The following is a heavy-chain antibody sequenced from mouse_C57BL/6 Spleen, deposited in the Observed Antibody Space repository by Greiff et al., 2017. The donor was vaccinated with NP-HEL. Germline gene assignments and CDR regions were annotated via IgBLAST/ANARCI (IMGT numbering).Heavy chain of an antibody. J-gene: IGHJ1*03. CDR2: IYPGDGDT. CDR1: GYAFSSYW. V-gene: IGHV1-80*01. Sequence: VHLVESGAELVKPGASVKISCKASGYAFSSYWMNWVKQRPGKGLEWIGQIYPGDGDTNYNGKFKGKATLTADKSSSTAYMQLSSLTSEDSAVYFCARDYYGLWYFDVWGTGTTVTVSS. CDR3: ARDYYGLWYFDV. D-gene: IGHD1-1*01.